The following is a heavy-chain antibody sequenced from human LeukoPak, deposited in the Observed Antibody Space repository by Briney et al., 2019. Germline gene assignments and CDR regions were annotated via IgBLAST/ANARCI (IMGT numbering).Heavy chain of an antibody. V-gene: IGHV3-23*01. CDR3: AKSLILWWGYCSSTSCYGPSHY. D-gene: IGHD2-2*01. CDR1: GFTFSSYA. CDR2: ISGSGGST. Sequence: PGGSLRLSCAASGFTFSSYAMSWVRQAPGKGLEWVSAISGSGGSTYYADSVKGRFTISRDNSKNTLYLQMNSLRAEDTAVYYCAKSLILWWGYCSSTSCYGPSHYWGQGTLVTVSS. J-gene: IGHJ4*02.